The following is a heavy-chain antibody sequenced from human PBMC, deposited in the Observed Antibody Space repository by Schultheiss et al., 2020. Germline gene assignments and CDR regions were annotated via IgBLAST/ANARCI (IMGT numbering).Heavy chain of an antibody. CDR3: ARESIAARYYFDY. J-gene: IGHJ4*02. Sequence: GGSLRLSCAASGFTFSSYAMHWVRQAPGKGLELVAVISYDGSNKYYADSVKGRFTISRENAKNSLYLQMNSLRAGDTAVYYCARESIAARYYFDYWGQGTL. CDR2: ISYDGSNK. V-gene: IGHV3-30*14. CDR1: GFTFSSYA. D-gene: IGHD6-6*01.